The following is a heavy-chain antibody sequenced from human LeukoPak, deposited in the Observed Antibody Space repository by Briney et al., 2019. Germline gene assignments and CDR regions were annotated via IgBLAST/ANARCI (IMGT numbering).Heavy chain of an antibody. V-gene: IGHV4-59*11. Sequence: PSESLSFNCSVSDGSITSHFWSWIRQPPGKGLEWIGYIHYSGSTNYNPSLKSRVTISPDTSKNQLFLKLNSVTAADTAVYYCARLVWLGESPGSWFDSWGQGTLVTVSS. CDR1: DGSITSHF. CDR2: IHYSGST. D-gene: IGHD3-10*01. CDR3: ARLVWLGESPGSWFDS. J-gene: IGHJ5*01.